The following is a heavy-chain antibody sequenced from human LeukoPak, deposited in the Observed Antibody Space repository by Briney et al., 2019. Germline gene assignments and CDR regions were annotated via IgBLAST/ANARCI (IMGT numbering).Heavy chain of an antibody. D-gene: IGHD3-22*01. V-gene: IGHV1-18*01. CDR3: ARVRDSSGYYPAEYFQH. J-gene: IGHJ1*01. Sequence: ASVRVSCTASGYTFTIYGISWVRQAPGQGLEWMGWISAYNGNTNYAQKLQGRVTMTTDTSTSTAYMELRSLRSDDTAVYYCARVRDSSGYYPAEYFQHWGQGTLVTVSS. CDR1: GYTFTIYG. CDR2: ISAYNGNT.